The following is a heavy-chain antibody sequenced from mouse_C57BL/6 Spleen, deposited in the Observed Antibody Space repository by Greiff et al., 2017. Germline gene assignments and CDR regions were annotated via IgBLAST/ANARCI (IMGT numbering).Heavy chain of an antibody. J-gene: IGHJ4*01. CDR1: GFSFNTYA. V-gene: IGHV10-1*01. D-gene: IGHD3-1*01. Sequence: EVQGVESGGGLVQPKGSLKLSCAASGFSFNTYAMHWVRQAPGKGLEWVARISSKSNNYATSYADSVKDRFTISRADSESMLYLQMNNLKTEDTAMYYCVRLPGYGYAMDDWGQGTSVTVAS. CDR3: VRLPGYGYAMDD. CDR2: ISSKSNNYAT.